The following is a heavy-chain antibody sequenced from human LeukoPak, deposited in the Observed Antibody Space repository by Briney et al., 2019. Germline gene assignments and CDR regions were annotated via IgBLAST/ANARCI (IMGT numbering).Heavy chain of an antibody. V-gene: IGHV4-34*01. Sequence: SETLSLTCAVYGGSFRGHYWSWLRQPPGKGLEWIGEINHGGSTNYNPSLKSRVTISVDTSKNQFSLKLSSVTAADTAVYYCARGPVTQSHYDSSGPPEIRDYWGQGTLVTVSS. J-gene: IGHJ4*02. CDR1: GGSFRGHY. CDR2: INHGGST. D-gene: IGHD3-22*01. CDR3: ARGPVTQSHYDSSGPPEIRDY.